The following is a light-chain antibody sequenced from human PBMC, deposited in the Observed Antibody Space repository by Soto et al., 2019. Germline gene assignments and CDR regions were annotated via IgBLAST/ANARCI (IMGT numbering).Light chain of an antibody. CDR2: EVS. V-gene: IGLV2-14*03. CDR3: SSYTSTSSYV. J-gene: IGLJ1*01. Sequence: QSALTQPASVSGSPGQSITVSCTGTSSGVGGYSSVSWYQQPPGKPPKLIIYEVSHRPSGVSDRFSGSKSGNTASLTISGLQAEDEADYYCSSYTSTSSYVFATGAKVTVL. CDR1: SSGVGGYSS.